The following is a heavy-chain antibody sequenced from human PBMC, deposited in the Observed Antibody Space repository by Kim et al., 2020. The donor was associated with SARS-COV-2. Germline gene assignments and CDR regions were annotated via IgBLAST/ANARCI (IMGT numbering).Heavy chain of an antibody. CDR1: SGSFSDYY. J-gene: IGHJ3*02. V-gene: IGHV4-34*01. D-gene: IGHD3-10*01. CDR3: ARTIYNKNYFDM. Sequence: SETLSLTCAVYSGSFSDYYWSWIRQPPGKGLEWIGDIDRSGNTNYSPSLKSRVTLSVDTSKNQFSLRLNSVTAADTALYYCARTIYNKNYFDMWSQGTMVTVSA. CDR2: IDRSGNT.